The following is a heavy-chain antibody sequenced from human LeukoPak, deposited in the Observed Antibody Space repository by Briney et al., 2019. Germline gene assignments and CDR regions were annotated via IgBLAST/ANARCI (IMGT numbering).Heavy chain of an antibody. CDR2: INHSGST. Sequence: PSETLSLTCAVYGGSFSGYYWSWIRQPPGKGLEWIGEINHSGSTSYNPFLKSRVTISVDTSKNQFSLKLSSVTAADTAVYYCARAPRLGGRVDYWGQGTLVTVSS. CDR3: ARAPRLGGRVDY. D-gene: IGHD2-15*01. J-gene: IGHJ4*02. V-gene: IGHV4-34*01. CDR1: GGSFSGYY.